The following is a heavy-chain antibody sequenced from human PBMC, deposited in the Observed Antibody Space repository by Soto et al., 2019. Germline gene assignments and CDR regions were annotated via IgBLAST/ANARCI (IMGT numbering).Heavy chain of an antibody. D-gene: IGHD6-19*01. CDR1: GYTFTDYY. V-gene: IGHV1-46*01. J-gene: IGHJ5*02. Sequence: QVQLVQSGAEVKKPGASVKVSCKASGYTFTDYYMHWVRQAPGQGLEWMGIISPSGGSTYAQKFQGRVTVTRDTSTSTVYMELSSLRSEDTAVYYCARDGSSDWLTWFDPWGHGTLVTVSS. CDR2: ISPSGGST. CDR3: ARDGSSDWLTWFDP.